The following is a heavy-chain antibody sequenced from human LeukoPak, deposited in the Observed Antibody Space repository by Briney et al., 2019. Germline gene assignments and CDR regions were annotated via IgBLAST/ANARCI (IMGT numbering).Heavy chain of an antibody. V-gene: IGHV1-2*02. CDR2: INPNSGGT. J-gene: IGHJ4*02. D-gene: IGHD4-17*01. CDR3: ARLQNTALTTVTQLDTEFDY. CDR1: GYTFTSYY. Sequence: ASVKVSCKASGYTFTSYYMHWVRQAPGQGLEWMGWINPNSGGTNYAQKFQGRVTMTRDTSISTAYMELSRLRSDDTAVYYCARLQNTALTTVTQLDTEFDYWGQGTLVTVSS.